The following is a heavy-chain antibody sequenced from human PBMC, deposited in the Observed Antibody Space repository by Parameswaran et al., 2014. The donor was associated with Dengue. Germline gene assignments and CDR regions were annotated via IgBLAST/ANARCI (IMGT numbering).Heavy chain of an antibody. CDR3: VKEEGAGITHFDY. V-gene: IGHV3-64D*08. D-gene: IGHD1-7*01. Sequence: WIRQPPGKGLEYVSGISSNGRSTNYVDSVKGRFSISRDNSKNTLYLQMSSLTAEDTAVYYRVKEEGAGITHFDYWGQGTLVTVSS. CDR2: ISSNGRST. J-gene: IGHJ4*02.